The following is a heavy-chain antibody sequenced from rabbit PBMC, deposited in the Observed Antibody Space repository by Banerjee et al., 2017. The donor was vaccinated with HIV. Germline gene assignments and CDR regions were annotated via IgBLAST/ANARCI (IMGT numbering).Heavy chain of an antibody. D-gene: IGHD6-1*01. CDR3: ARGGGTAYGYAAYFVL. Sequence: QQQLEESGGGLVKPGGTLTLTCKASGIDFSSYYYMCWVRQAPGKGLELIACIYTSSGSTWYASWVNGRFTIASDNAQNTVDLQMTSLTAVDRATYLCARGGGTAYGYAAYFVLWGPGTLVTV. CDR2: IYTSSGST. CDR1: GIDFSSYYY. J-gene: IGHJ4*01. V-gene: IGHV1S43*01.